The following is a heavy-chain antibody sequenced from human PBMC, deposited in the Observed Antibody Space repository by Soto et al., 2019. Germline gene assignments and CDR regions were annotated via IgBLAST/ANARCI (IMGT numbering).Heavy chain of an antibody. D-gene: IGHD4-17*01. J-gene: IGHJ1*01. CDR1: GGSISSGGYY. CDR3: SRGPDRLRIHLRLD. V-gene: IGHV4-31*03. CDR2: IYYSGST. Sequence: QVQLQESGPGLVKPSQTLSLTCTVSGGSISSGGYYWSWLSPHKGKGLEWIGYIYYSGSTYYNPSLKSRVTISVDTSKNQFSLKLSSVTAADTAVYYCSRGPDRLRIHLRLDWGQGTLVTVSS.